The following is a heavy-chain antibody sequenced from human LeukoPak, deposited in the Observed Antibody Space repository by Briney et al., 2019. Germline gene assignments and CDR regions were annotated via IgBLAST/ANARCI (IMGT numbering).Heavy chain of an antibody. CDR3: AKTPYSGNYGQTFDL. J-gene: IGHJ3*01. V-gene: IGHV3-7*03. D-gene: IGHD1-26*01. CDR1: GFTFSTYW. Sequence: GGSLRLSCAASGFTFSTYWMAWLRQAPGKGLEWVANINPDGSEKYYVDSVKGRFTISRDDAKTSMYLQMDSLRAEDTAVYYCAKTPYSGNYGQTFDLWGQGTMLTVSS. CDR2: INPDGSEK.